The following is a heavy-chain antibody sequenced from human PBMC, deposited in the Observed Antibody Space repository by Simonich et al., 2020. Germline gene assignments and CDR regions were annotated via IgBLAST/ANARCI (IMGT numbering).Heavy chain of an antibody. CDR2: INPNSGGT. CDR1: GYTFTGFY. D-gene: IGHD7-27*01. Sequence: QVQLVQSGAEGKKPGASVKVSCKASGYTFTGFYMHWVRQAPGQGLGWRVWINPNSGGTNYAQKLQGRVTMTRDTSISTAYMELSRLRSDDTAVYYCARGALTGDYYYMDVWGKGTTVTVSS. CDR3: ARGALTGDYYYMDV. J-gene: IGHJ6*03. V-gene: IGHV1-2*02.